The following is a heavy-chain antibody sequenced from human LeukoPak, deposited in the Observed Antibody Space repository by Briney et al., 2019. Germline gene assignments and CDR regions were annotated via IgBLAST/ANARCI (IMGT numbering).Heavy chain of an antibody. D-gene: IGHD5-18*01. V-gene: IGHV4-59*01. Sequence: KPSETLSLTCTVSGGSISDYYWSWIRQSPGKGLEWIGYIHYSGSINCNPSLKSRVSISVDTSKNQFSLKLNSVTAADTAVYYCARGREDSTMVSYFDNWGRGTLVTVSS. J-gene: IGHJ4*02. CDR3: ARGREDSTMVSYFDN. CDR1: GGSISDYY. CDR2: IHYSGSI.